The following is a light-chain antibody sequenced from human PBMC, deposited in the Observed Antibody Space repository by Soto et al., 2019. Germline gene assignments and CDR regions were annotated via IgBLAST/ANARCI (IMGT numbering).Light chain of an antibody. J-gene: IGKJ1*01. CDR3: QQYVGSSRT. V-gene: IGKV3-20*01. Sequence: EIVSTQSPGTLSMSPGERATLSCTASRTVDSTYLAWYQQKPGQAPRLLIYAVSDRATGTPDRFSGSGSGTDFTLTISRLEPEDFAVYYCQQYVGSSRTFGQGTKVDIK. CDR2: AVS. CDR1: RTVDSTY.